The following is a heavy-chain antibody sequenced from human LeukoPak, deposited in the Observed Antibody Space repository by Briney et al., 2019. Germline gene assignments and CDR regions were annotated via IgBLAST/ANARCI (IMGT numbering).Heavy chain of an antibody. CDR2: ISSNGGST. V-gene: IGHV3-64*01. CDR3: ARVAVASKDAFDI. Sequence: GGSLRLSCAASGFTFSSYAMRWVRQAPGKGLEYVSAISSNGGSTYYANSVKGRFTISRDNSKNTLYLQMGSLRAEDMAVYYCARVAVASKDAFDIWGQGTMVTVSS. CDR1: GFTFSSYA. D-gene: IGHD6-19*01. J-gene: IGHJ3*02.